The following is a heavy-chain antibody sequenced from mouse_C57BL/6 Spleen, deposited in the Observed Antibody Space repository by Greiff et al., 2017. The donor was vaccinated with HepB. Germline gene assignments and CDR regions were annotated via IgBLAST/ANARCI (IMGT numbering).Heavy chain of an antibody. V-gene: IGHV1-61*01. Sequence: QVQLQQSGAELVRPGSSVKLSCKASGYTFTSYWMDWVKQRPGQGLEWIGNIYPSDSETHYNQKFKDKATLTVYKSSSTAYMQLSSLTSEDSAVYYGARREGWLLPFADWGQGTLVTVSA. CDR1: GYTFTSYW. CDR2: IYPSDSET. CDR3: ARREGWLLPFAD. D-gene: IGHD2-3*01. J-gene: IGHJ3*01.